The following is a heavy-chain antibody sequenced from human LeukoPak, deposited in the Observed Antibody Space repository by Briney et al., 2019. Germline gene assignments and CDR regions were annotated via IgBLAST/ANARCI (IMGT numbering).Heavy chain of an antibody. D-gene: IGHD4-17*01. CDR1: GFTFSSYA. CDR2: ISGSGGST. CDR3: AKMGLGAVTTSVLDY. V-gene: IGHV3-23*01. Sequence: PGGSLRLSCAASGFTFSSYAMSWVRQAPGKGLEWVSAISGSGGSTYYADSVKGRFTISRDNSKNTLYLQMNSLRAEDTAVYYCAKMGLGAVTTSVLDYWGQGTLVTVSS. J-gene: IGHJ4*02.